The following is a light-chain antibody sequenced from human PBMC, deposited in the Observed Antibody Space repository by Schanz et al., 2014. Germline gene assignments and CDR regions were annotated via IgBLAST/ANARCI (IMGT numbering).Light chain of an antibody. J-gene: IGLJ2*01. V-gene: IGLV2-23*01. CDR2: EGT. Sequence: QSALTQPASVSGSPGQSITISCTGTSSDLGSYNLVSWYQQHPGKAPKLMIYEGTKRPSGVSNRFSGSRSGSTASLTISGLQAEDEAGYYCCSYAGSDSWVFGGGTKLTVL. CDR3: CSYAGSDSWV. CDR1: SSDLGSYNL.